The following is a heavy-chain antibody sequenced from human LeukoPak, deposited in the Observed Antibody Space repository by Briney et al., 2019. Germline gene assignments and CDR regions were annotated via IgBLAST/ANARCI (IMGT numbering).Heavy chain of an antibody. D-gene: IGHD3-22*01. CDR1: GFTFSSYG. CDR3: ARPTYDSSDYEYFQH. V-gene: IGHV3-30*02. Sequence: GSLRLSCAASGFTFSSYGMHWVRQAPGKGLEWVAFIRYDGSNKYYADSVKGRFTISRDNSKNTLYLQMNSLRAEDTAVYYCARPTYDSSDYEYFQHWGQGTLVTVSS. J-gene: IGHJ1*01. CDR2: IRYDGSNK.